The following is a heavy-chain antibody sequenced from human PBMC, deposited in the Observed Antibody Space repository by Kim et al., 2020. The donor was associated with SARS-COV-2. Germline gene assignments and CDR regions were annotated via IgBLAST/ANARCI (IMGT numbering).Heavy chain of an antibody. D-gene: IGHD6-13*01. V-gene: IGHV3-11*05. CDR2: T. Sequence: TNYADSVKGRFTISRDNAKNSLYLQMNSLRAEDTAVYYCARERAAAGFDYWGQGTLVTVSS. J-gene: IGHJ4*02. CDR3: ARERAAAGFDY.